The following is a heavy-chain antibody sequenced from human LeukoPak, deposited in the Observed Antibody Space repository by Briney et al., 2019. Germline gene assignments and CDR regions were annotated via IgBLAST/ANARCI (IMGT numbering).Heavy chain of an antibody. CDR3: AADYYDSSGYRDY. CDR2: IVVGSGNT. J-gene: IGHJ4*02. Sequence: SVMVSCKASGFTFTSSAVQWVRQARGQRLEWIGWIVVGSGNTNYAQKFQERVTITRDMSTSTAYMELSSLRSEDTAVYYCAADYYDSSGYRDYWGQGTLVTVSS. D-gene: IGHD3-22*01. CDR1: GFTFTSSA. V-gene: IGHV1-58*01.